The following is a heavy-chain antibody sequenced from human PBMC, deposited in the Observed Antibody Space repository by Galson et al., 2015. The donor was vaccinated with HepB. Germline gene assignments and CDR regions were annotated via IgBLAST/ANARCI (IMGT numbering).Heavy chain of an antibody. CDR2: IRSKAYGGTT. V-gene: IGHV3-49*03. CDR1: GFTFGDYG. J-gene: IGHJ4*02. Sequence: SLRLSCAVSGFTFGDYGMSWFRQAPGKGLEWVGFIRSKAYGGTTEYAASVKGRFTISRDDSKSIAYLLLDSLKTEDAAVFYCTRFKYGDYARHYFDYWGQGTLVTVSS. D-gene: IGHD4-17*01. CDR3: TRFKYGDYARHYFDY.